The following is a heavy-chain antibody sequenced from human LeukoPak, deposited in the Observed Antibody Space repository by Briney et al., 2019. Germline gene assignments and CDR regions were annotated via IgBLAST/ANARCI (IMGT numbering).Heavy chain of an antibody. J-gene: IGHJ4*02. CDR1: GGSISSSGHY. D-gene: IGHD3-9*01. CDR3: ARVVGLRYFDWLLHFDY. V-gene: IGHV4-39*01. Sequence: SETLSLTCTVSGGSISSSGHYWGWVRQPPGKGLEWLGSISYLETTYDNPSLKSRVSISVDTSKNQFSLKLRSVTATDTAVYYCARVVGLRYFDWLLHFDYWGQGTLVTVSS. CDR2: ISYLETT.